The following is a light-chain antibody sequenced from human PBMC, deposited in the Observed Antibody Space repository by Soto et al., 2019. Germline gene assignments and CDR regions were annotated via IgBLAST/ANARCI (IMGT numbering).Light chain of an antibody. CDR1: SSDVGGYNF. CDR3: CSYVGSYTSYV. CDR2: DVT. J-gene: IGLJ1*01. V-gene: IGLV2-11*01. Sequence: QSALTQPRSVSGSLGQSVTISCTGTSSDVGGYNFVSWYQQHPGKAPKFMIYDVTKRPSGVPDRFSGSKSGNTASLTISGLQAEDEADYYCCSYVGSYTSYVFGTGTNLTVL.